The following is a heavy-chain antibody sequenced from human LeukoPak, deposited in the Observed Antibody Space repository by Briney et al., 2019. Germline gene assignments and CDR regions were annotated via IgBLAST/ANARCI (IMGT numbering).Heavy chain of an antibody. Sequence: PGGSLRLSCAASGFTFSSYSMNWVRQAPGKGLEWVSSISISSSYIYYADSVKGRFTISRDNAKNSLYLQMNSLRAEDTAVYYCAREGYDYVWGSYAPLDYWGQGTLVTVSS. CDR2: ISISSSYI. D-gene: IGHD3-16*01. V-gene: IGHV3-21*01. CDR3: AREGYDYVWGSYAPLDY. CDR1: GFTFSSYS. J-gene: IGHJ4*02.